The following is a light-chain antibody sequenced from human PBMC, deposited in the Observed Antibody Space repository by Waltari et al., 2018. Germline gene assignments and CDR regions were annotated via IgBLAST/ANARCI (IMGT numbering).Light chain of an antibody. V-gene: IGKV3-20*01. J-gene: IGKJ1*01. CDR2: VAS. CDR1: QSVSNNY. Sequence: EIVLTQSPCTLSLSPGQRATLPCRAIQSVSNNYLAWYQQKPGQTPRLLIYVASSRATGIPDRFSGSGSGSDYTLSISRVDAEDFAVYYCMQYGNAPRTFGQGTKVEVK. CDR3: MQYGNAPRT.